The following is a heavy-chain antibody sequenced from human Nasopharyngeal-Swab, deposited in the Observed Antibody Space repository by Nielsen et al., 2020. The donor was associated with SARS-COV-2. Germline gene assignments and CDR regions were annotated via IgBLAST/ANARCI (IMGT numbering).Heavy chain of an antibody. CDR3: ARGPALGTAFFDY. Sequence: SVKVSCKASGGTFSSYAISWVRQAPGQRLEWMGRIIPILGIANYAQKFQGRVTITADKSTSTAYMELSSLRSEDTAVYYCARGPALGTAFFDYWGQGTLVTVSS. J-gene: IGHJ4*02. D-gene: IGHD5-18*01. CDR2: IIPILGIA. V-gene: IGHV1-69*04. CDR1: GGTFSSYA.